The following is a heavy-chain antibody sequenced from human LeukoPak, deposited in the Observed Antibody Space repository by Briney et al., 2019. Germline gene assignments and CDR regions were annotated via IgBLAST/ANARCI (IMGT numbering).Heavy chain of an antibody. Sequence: QPRGSLRLSCAASGSYWMHWVRQAPGKGLVWVSHINSDGSWTSYADSVKGRFTISKDNAKNTVYLQMNNLRAEDTAVYYCVSFYETYWGRGTLVTVSS. D-gene: IGHD2/OR15-2a*01. CDR3: VSFYETY. CDR1: GSYW. J-gene: IGHJ4*02. V-gene: IGHV3-74*01. CDR2: INSDGSWT.